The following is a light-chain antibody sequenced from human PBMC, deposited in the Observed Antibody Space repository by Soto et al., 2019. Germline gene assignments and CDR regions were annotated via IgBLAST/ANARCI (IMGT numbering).Light chain of an antibody. Sequence: QSALTQPASVSGSPGQSITISCTGDSSDVVSYYLVSWYQQYPGKAPKLIIYEGSRRPSGVSDRFSGSNSGNTASLTISGLQAEDEADYYCCSYAGSATLDVVFGGGTKLTVL. J-gene: IGLJ2*01. CDR1: SSDVVSYYL. CDR2: EGS. V-gene: IGLV2-23*01. CDR3: CSYAGSATLDVV.